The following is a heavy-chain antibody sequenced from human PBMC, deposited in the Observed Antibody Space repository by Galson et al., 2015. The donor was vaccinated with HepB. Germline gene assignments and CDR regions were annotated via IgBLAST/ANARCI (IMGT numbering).Heavy chain of an antibody. D-gene: IGHD4-17*01. J-gene: IGHJ2*01. CDR3: ARDGGANGDNFDL. V-gene: IGHV3-33*01. CDR2: IWHDGSNE. Sequence: SLRLSCAASGFAFSSYGMHWVRQAPGKGLEWVAVIWHDGSNEYYGGAVKGRFTISRDNSQNTVFLQMNSVGGHDTAVYYCARDGGANGDNFDLWGRGTLVTVSS. CDR1: GFAFSSYG.